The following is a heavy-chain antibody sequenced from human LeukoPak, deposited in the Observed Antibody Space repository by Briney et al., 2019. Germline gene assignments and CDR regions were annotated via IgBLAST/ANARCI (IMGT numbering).Heavy chain of an antibody. D-gene: IGHD3-22*01. V-gene: IGHV1-2*02. CDR2: INPNSGGT. Sequence: ASVKVSCKASGYTFTGYYMHWVRQAPGQGLEWMGWINPNSGGTNYAQKFQGRVTMTRGTSISTAYMELSRLRSDDTAVYYCARGAFYYENAFDIWGQGTMVTVSS. J-gene: IGHJ3*02. CDR1: GYTFTGYY. CDR3: ARGAFYYENAFDI.